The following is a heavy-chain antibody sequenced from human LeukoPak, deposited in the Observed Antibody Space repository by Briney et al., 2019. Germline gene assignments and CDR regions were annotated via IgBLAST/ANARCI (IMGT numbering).Heavy chain of an antibody. V-gene: IGHV3-23*01. J-gene: IGHJ4*02. CDR2: ISASGGST. CDR1: GFSFSSSS. CDR3: AKDRGPYSGYDSFFDF. D-gene: IGHD5-12*01. Sequence: GGSLRLSCAASGFSFSSSSMNWVRQSPGKGLEWVSAISASGGSTYYADSVKGRFTISRDNSKNTLFLQMNSLRAEDTAVYHCAKDRGPYSGYDSFFDFWGQGTLVTVSS.